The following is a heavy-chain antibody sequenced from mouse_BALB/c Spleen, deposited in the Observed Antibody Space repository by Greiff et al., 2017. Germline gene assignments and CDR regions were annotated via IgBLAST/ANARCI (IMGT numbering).Heavy chain of an antibody. CDR2: IWAGGST. CDR3: ARERGYGNYAMDY. Sequence: VQGVESGPGLVAPSQSLSITCTVSGFSLPSYGVHWVRQPPGKGLEWLGVIWAGGSTNYNSALMSRLSISKDNTKSQVFLKMNSLQTDDTAMYYCARERGYGNYAMDYWGQGTSVTVSS. V-gene: IGHV2-9*02. CDR1: GFSLPSYG. J-gene: IGHJ4*01. D-gene: IGHD2-10*02.